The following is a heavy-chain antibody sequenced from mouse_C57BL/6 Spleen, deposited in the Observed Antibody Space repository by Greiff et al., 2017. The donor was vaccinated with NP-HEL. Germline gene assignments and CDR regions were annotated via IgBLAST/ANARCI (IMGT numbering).Heavy chain of an antibody. CDR1: GYTFTSYW. D-gene: IGHD1-1*01. CDR3: ARPYGSSYCDY. Sequence: QVQLKQPGAELVKPGASVKLSCKASGYTFTSYWMHWVKQRPGQGLEWIGMIHPNSGSTNYNEKFKSKATLTVDKSSSTAYMQLSSLTSEDSAVYYCARPYGSSYCDYWGQGTTLTVSS. V-gene: IGHV1-64*01. J-gene: IGHJ2*01. CDR2: IHPNSGST.